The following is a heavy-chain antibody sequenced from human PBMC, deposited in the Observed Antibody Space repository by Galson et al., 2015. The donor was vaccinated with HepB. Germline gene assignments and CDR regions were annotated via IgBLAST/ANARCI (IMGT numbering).Heavy chain of an antibody. Sequence: FLRLSCAASGFTFSSYAMHWVRQAPGKGLEYVSAISSNGGSTYYANSVKGRFTISRDNSKNTLDLQMGSLIAEDMAVYYCARASPGGWYEYGFDIWGQGTRVTVFS. CDR1: GFTFSSYA. V-gene: IGHV3-64*01. J-gene: IGHJ3*02. CDR3: ARASPGGWYEYGFDI. CDR2: ISSNGGST. D-gene: IGHD6-19*01.